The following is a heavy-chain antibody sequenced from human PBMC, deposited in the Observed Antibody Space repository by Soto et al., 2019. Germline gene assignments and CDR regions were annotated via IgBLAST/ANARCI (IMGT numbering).Heavy chain of an antibody. V-gene: IGHV2-5*02. J-gene: IGHJ4*02. CDR2: IYWDDDK. CDR3: AHRRRYYDSSGYYSCFDY. D-gene: IGHD3-22*01. CDR1: GFSLITIGLG. Sequence: SGPTLVNPTQTLTLTCTFSGFSLITIGLGVGWIRQPPGKALEWLALIYWDDDKRYSPSLKSRLTITKDTSKNQVVLTMTNMDPVDTATYYCAHRRRYYDSSGYYSCFDYWGQGTLVTVSS.